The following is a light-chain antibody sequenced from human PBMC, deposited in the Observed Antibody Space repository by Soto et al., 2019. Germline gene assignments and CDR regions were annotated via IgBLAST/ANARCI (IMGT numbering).Light chain of an antibody. CDR1: QSISSNY. Sequence: EMVLSQSPGTLSLSPGERATLSCRASQSISSNYFAWYQQKPGQAPSLLIYGVSTRATGIPDRFSGSGSGTDFTLTISRLEPEDFAMYYCEQYGSSPRTFGQGTKVDIK. V-gene: IGKV3-20*01. CDR2: GVS. CDR3: EQYGSSPRT. J-gene: IGKJ1*01.